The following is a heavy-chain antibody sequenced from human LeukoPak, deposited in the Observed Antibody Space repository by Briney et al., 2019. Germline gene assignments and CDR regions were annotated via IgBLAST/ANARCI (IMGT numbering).Heavy chain of an antibody. CDR2: IYYSGST. CDR3: ARRLLGTMLESTTAFDI. V-gene: IGHV4-31*03. D-gene: IGHD3-10*02. J-gene: IGHJ3*02. CDR1: GGSISSGGYY. Sequence: NPSQTLSLTCTVSGGSISSGGYYWSWIRQHPGKGLEWIGYIYYSGSTYYNPSLKSRIIISVDTSKNQFSLKLNSVTAADTAVYYCARRLLGTMLESTTAFDIWGQGTMVTVSS.